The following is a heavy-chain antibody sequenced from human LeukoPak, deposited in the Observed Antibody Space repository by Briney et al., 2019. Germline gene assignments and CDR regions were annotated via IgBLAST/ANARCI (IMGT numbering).Heavy chain of an antibody. Sequence: GGSLRLSCSASGFTFSSYAMHWVRQAPGKGLEYVSAISSNGGSTYYADPVKGRFTISRDNSKNTLYLQMSSLRAEDTAVYYCVKDLNLLVATNAEDYWGQGTLVTVSS. CDR2: ISSNGGST. CDR1: GFTFSSYA. D-gene: IGHD5-12*01. J-gene: IGHJ4*02. CDR3: VKDLNLLVATNAEDY. V-gene: IGHV3-64D*06.